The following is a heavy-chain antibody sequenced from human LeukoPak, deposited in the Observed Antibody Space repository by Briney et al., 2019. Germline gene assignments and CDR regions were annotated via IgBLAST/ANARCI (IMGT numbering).Heavy chain of an antibody. Sequence: PGGSLRLSCAASGLTFSDYNMRWIRQAPGKGLEWVSSISRSGSTKYYADSVKGRFTISRDNAKNSLFLQMNSLRAEDTAVYYCARVLRYCSGGNCYSGGLGYMDVWGKGTTVTTSS. J-gene: IGHJ6*03. CDR3: ARVLRYCSGGNCYSGGLGYMDV. D-gene: IGHD2-15*01. CDR2: ISRSGSTK. V-gene: IGHV3-11*01. CDR1: GLTFSDYN.